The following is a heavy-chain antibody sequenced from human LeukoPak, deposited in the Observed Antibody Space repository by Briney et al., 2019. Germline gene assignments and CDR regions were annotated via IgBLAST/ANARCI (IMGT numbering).Heavy chain of an antibody. CDR2: IIPIFGTA. J-gene: IGHJ4*02. V-gene: IGHV1-69*13. D-gene: IGHD5-24*01. CDR1: GGTFSSYA. CDR3: ARARDGYNHFDY. Sequence: SVKVSCKASGGTFSSYAISWVRQAPGQGLKWMGGIIPIFGTANYAQKFQGRVTITADESTSTAYMELSSLRSEDTAVYHCARARDGYNHFDYWGQGTLVTVSS.